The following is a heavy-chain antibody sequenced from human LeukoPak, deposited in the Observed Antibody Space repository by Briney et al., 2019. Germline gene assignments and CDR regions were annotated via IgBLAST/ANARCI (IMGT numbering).Heavy chain of an antibody. CDR3: ARLSMSVEMATNNWFDP. CDR2: IYYSGST. V-gene: IGHV4-59*01. CDR1: GGSFSGYY. J-gene: IGHJ5*02. Sequence: PSETLSLTCAVYGGSFSGYYWSWIRQPPGKGLEWIGYIYYSGSTNYNPSLKSRVTISVDTSKNQFSLKLSSVTAADTAVYYCARLSMSVEMATNNWFDPWGQGTLVTVSS. D-gene: IGHD5-24*01.